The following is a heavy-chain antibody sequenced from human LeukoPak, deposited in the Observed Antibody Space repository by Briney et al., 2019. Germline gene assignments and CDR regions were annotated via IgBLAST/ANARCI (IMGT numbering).Heavy chain of an antibody. V-gene: IGHV4-4*07. CDR2: IYTSGSA. J-gene: IGHJ6*03. CDR3: ARDLYYYYYMDV. Sequence: PSETLSLTCTVSGGSISNYYWSWIRQPAGKGLEWIGRIYTSGSANYNPSLKSRVTMSVDTSKNQFPLQLSTVTAADTAVYYCARDLYYYYYMDVWGKGTTVTVSS. CDR1: GGSISNYY.